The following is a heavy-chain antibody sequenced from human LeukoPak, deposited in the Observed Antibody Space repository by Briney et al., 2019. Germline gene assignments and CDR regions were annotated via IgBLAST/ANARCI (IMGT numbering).Heavy chain of an antibody. CDR3: ANNYWSDAFDI. V-gene: IGHV3-48*03. Sequence: GGSLRLSCAASGFTFSSYEMNWVRQAPGKGLEWVSYISSSGSTIYYADSVKGRFTISRDNAKNSLYLQMNSLRADDTAVYYCANNYWSDAFDIWGQGTMVTVSS. CDR1: GFTFSSYE. D-gene: IGHD3-3*01. CDR2: ISSSGSTI. J-gene: IGHJ3*02.